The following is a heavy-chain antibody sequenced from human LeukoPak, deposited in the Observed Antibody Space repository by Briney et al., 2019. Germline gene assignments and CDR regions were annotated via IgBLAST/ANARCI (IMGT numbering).Heavy chain of an antibody. D-gene: IGHD3-3*01. V-gene: IGHV3-23*01. CDR3: AKDLWVDFWSGSTYYYGMDV. Sequence: PGGSLRLSCAASGFTFSSYAMSWVRQAPGKGLEWVSAISGSGGSTYYADSVKGRFTISRDNSKNTLYLQMNSLRAEDTAVYYCAKDLWVDFWSGSTYYYGMDVWGQGTTVTVSS. CDR1: GFTFSSYA. CDR2: ISGSGGST. J-gene: IGHJ6*02.